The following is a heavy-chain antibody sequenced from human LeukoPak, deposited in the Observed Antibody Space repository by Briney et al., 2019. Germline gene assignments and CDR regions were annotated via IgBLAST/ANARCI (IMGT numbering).Heavy chain of an antibody. CDR3: AKIGYDFWSGYYFDY. V-gene: IGHV4-59*11. J-gene: IGHJ4*02. Sequence: SETLSLTCTVSGGSISSHNWSWIRQPPGKGLEWIGYIYYSGSTNYNPSLKSRVTISVDTSKNQFSLKLCSVTAADTAVYYCAKIGYDFWSGYYFDYWGQGTLVTVSS. CDR2: IYYSGST. CDR1: GGSISSHN. D-gene: IGHD3-3*01.